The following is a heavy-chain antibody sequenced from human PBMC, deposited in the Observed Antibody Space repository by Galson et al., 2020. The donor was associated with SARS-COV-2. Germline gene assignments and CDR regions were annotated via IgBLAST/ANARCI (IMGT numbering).Heavy chain of an antibody. CDR3: ARDYSSGWRTGAFDI. V-gene: IGHV3-21*01. CDR1: GFTFSSYS. Sequence: GGSLRLSCAASGFTFSSYSMNWVRQAPGKGLEWVSSISSSSSYIYYADSVKGRFTISRDNAKNSLYLQMNSLRAEDTAVYYCARDYSSGWRTGAFDIWGQGTMVTVSS. D-gene: IGHD6-19*01. CDR2: ISSSSSYI. J-gene: IGHJ3*02.